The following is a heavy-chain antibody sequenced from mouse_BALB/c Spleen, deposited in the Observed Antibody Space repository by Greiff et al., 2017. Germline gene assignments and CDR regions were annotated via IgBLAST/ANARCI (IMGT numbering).Heavy chain of an antibody. D-gene: IGHD2-2*01. CDR1: GYTFTSYV. Sequence: EVQVVVSGPELVKPGASVKMSCKASGYTFTSYVMHWVKQKPGQGLEWIGYINPYNDGTKYNEKFKGKATLTSDKSSSTAYMELSSLTSEDSAVYYCARGVSTMVTHFDYWGQGTTLTVSS. V-gene: IGHV1-14*01. CDR2: INPYNDGT. CDR3: ARGVSTMVTHFDY. J-gene: IGHJ2*01.